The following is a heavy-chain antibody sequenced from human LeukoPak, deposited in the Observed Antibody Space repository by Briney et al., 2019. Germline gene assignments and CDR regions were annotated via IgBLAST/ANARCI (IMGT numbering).Heavy chain of an antibody. CDR2: INPNSGGT. J-gene: IGHJ5*02. CDR3: AADVGYCSSTSCYMGWFDP. V-gene: IGHV1-2*02. CDR1: GYTFTGYY. D-gene: IGHD2-2*03. Sequence: ASVKVSRKASGYTFTGYYMHWVRQAPGQGLEWMGWINPNSGGTNYAQKFQGRVTMTRDTSISTAYMELSRLRSDDTAVYYCAADVGYCSSTSCYMGWFDPWGQGTLVTVSS.